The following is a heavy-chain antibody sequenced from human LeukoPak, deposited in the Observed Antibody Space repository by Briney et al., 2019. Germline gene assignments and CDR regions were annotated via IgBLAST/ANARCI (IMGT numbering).Heavy chain of an antibody. CDR3: ARDHCGGDCSSTPYFDY. D-gene: IGHD2-21*02. CDR1: GGTFSSYA. J-gene: IGHJ4*02. V-gene: IGHV1-69*13. Sequence: ASVKVSCKASGGTFSSYAISWVRQAPGQGLEWMGGIIPIFGTANYAQKFQGRVTITADESTSTAYMELSSLRSEDTAVYYCARDHCGGDCSSTPYFDYWGQGTLVTVSS. CDR2: IIPIFGTA.